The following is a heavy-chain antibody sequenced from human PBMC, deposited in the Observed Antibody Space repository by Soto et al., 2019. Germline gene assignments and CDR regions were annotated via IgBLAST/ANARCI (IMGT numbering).Heavy chain of an antibody. D-gene: IGHD3-3*01. CDR1: GYSFTSYW. Sequence: GESLKISCKGSGYSFTSYWISWVRQMPGKGLEWMGRIDPSDSYTNYSPSFQGHVTISADKSISTAYLQWSSLKASDTAMYYCARQDYDFWSGYYNYYYSGMDVWGQGTTVTVSS. CDR3: ARQDYDFWSGYYNYYYSGMDV. V-gene: IGHV5-10-1*01. J-gene: IGHJ6*02. CDR2: IDPSDSYT.